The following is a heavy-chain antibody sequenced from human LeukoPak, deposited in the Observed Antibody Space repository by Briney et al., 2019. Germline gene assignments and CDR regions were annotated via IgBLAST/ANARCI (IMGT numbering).Heavy chain of an antibody. D-gene: IGHD2-2*01. J-gene: IGHJ4*02. CDR2: ISYDGSNK. CDR1: GFTSSSYA. CDR3: ARKSRYCSSTSCPPDLN. V-gene: IGHV3-30-3*01. Sequence: SGGSLRLSSAASGFTSSSYAMHWVSQAPGKGMEWVTVISYDGSNKYYADSVKGRFTISRDNSKNTLYLQMNSLRAEDTAVYYCARKSRYCSSTSCPPDLNWGQGTLVTVSS.